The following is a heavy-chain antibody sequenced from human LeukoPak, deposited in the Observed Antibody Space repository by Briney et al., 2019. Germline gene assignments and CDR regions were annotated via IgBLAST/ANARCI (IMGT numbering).Heavy chain of an antibody. CDR2: IKQDGSEK. V-gene: IGHV3-7*01. D-gene: IGHD2-15*01. CDR1: GFTFSSYW. J-gene: IGHJ5*02. Sequence: GGSLRLSCAASGFTFSSYWMSWVRQAPGKGLEWVANIKQDGSEKYYVDSVKGRFTISRDNAKNSLYLQMNSLRAEDTAVYYCARVKQAAETMGFDPWGQGTLVTVSS. CDR3: ARVKQAAETMGFDP.